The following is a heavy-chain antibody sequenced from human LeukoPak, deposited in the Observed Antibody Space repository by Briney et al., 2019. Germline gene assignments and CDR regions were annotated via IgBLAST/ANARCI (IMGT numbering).Heavy chain of an antibody. CDR2: INHSGST. CDR3: ARDPADY. V-gene: IGHV4-34*01. Sequence: SETLSLTCAVYGGSFSGYYWSWIRQPPGKGLEWIGEINHSGSTNYNPSLKSRVTISVDTSKNQFSLKLSSVTAADTAVYYCARDPADYWGQGTLVTVSS. CDR1: GGSFSGYY. J-gene: IGHJ4*02.